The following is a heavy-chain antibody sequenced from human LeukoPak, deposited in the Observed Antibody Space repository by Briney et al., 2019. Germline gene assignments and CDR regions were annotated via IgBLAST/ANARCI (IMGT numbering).Heavy chain of an antibody. Sequence: SGRSLRLSCAASGFTFSSYAMHWVRQAPGKGLEWVAVISYDGSNKYYADSVKGRFTISRDNSKNTLYLQMNSLRAEDTAVYYCAKDRSGLLWFGTDYGMDVWGQGTTVTVSS. CDR2: ISYDGSNK. CDR3: AKDRSGLLWFGTDYGMDV. D-gene: IGHD3-10*01. J-gene: IGHJ6*02. CDR1: GFTFSSYA. V-gene: IGHV3-30-3*01.